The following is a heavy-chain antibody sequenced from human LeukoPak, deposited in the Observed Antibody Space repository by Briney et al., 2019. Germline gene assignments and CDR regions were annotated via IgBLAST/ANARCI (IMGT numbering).Heavy chain of an antibody. D-gene: IGHD2-2*01. V-gene: IGHV1-18*01. CDR1: GYTFTSYG. Sequence: ASVKVSCKASGYTFTSYGISWVRQAPGQGLEWMGWISAYNGNTNYAQKLQGRVTMTTDTSTSTAYMELRSLRSDDTAVYYCARDGWNVVVPAAIDAFDIWGQGTTVTVSS. J-gene: IGHJ3*02. CDR2: ISAYNGNT. CDR3: ARDGWNVVVPAAIDAFDI.